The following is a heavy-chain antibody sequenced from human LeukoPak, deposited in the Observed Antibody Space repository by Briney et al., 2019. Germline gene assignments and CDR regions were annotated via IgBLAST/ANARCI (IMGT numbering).Heavy chain of an antibody. Sequence: GGSLRLSCAASGFSFSTYGMHWVRQAPGKGPEWVAVIRYDETKKYYADSVKGRFTISRDNSKSTLHLQMNSLRADDTAVYYCAKDVRGEAAAQDSWGQGTRVTVSS. CDR3: AKDVRGEAAAQDS. J-gene: IGHJ4*02. V-gene: IGHV3-30*02. D-gene: IGHD6-13*01. CDR1: GFSFSTYG. CDR2: IRYDETKK.